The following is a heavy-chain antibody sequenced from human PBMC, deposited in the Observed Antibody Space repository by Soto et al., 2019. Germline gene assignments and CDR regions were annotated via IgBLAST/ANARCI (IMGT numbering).Heavy chain of an antibody. CDR3: ARGVAARPLYYYYGMDV. D-gene: IGHD6-6*01. J-gene: IGHJ6*02. CDR2: ISSSSSYM. CDR1: GFTFSSYS. Sequence: PGGSLRLSCAASGFTFSSYSMNWVRQAPGKGLEWVSSISSSSSYMYYADSVKGRFTISRDNAKNSLYLQMNSLRAEDTAVYYCARGVAARPLYYYYGMDVWGQGTTVTVSS. V-gene: IGHV3-21*01.